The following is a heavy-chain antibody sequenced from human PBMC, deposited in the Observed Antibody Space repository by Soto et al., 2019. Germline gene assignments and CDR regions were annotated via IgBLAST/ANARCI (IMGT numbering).Heavy chain of an antibody. CDR3: AQDQGYRSSPLGGMDD. D-gene: IGHD6-6*01. J-gene: IGHJ6*02. CDR1: GFTFSSYA. CDR2: ISGSGGST. Sequence: PGGSLRLSCAASGFTFSSYAMSWVRQAPGKGLEWVSAISGSGGSTYYADSVKGRFTISRDNSKNTLYLQMNSLRAEDTAVYYCAQDQGYRSSPLGGMDDWGQGTTVNVSS. V-gene: IGHV3-23*01.